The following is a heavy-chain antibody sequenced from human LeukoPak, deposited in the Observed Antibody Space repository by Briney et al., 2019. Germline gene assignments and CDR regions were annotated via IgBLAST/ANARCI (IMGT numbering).Heavy chain of an antibody. Sequence: GASVKVSCKASGYTFTSYDINWVRQATGQGLEWMGWMNPNSGNTGYAQKFQGRDTITRNTSISTAYMELSSLRSEDTAVYYCARGVSSGWYGGHYYYMDVWGKGTTVTVSS. CDR1: GYTFTSYD. J-gene: IGHJ6*03. CDR3: ARGVSSGWYGGHYYYMDV. V-gene: IGHV1-8*03. CDR2: MNPNSGNT. D-gene: IGHD6-19*01.